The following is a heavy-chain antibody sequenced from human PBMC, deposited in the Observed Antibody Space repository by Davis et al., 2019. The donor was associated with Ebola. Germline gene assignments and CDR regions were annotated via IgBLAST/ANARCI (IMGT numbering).Heavy chain of an antibody. V-gene: IGHV3-21*01. J-gene: IGHJ3*02. Sequence: GEPLKISCAASGFTFSSYYMNWVRQAPGKGLQWVSSISSRGSYIYYADSVKGRFTISRDNAKNSLYLQMNSLRAEDTAVYYCAGDITFGGVIVIDAFDIWGQGTMVTVSS. CDR2: ISSRGSYI. CDR3: AGDITFGGVIVIDAFDI. D-gene: IGHD3-16*02. CDR1: GFTFSSYY.